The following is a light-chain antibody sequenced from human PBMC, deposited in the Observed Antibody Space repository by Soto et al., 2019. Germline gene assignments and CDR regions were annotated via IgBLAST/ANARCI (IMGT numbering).Light chain of an antibody. CDR2: LAS. CDR3: LLHNGYRPV. J-gene: IGKJ2*01. Sequence: DIQMTQSPSSLSASVGDTVTITCRASQHITNDCAWYQQKAGRAPKCLILLASRLQTGVPSRFSGSGSGTEFTLTISSLQPEDFATYYCLLHNGYRPVFGQGTKVEIK. CDR1: QHITND. V-gene: IGKV1-17*01.